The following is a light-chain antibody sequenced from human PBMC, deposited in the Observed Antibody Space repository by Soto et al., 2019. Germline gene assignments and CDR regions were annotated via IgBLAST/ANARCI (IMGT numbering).Light chain of an antibody. J-gene: IGKJ5*01. CDR3: QQYDDLPIT. CDR1: QDIDKF. Sequence: IKMNQSPSSRSASVLDIVTITFQASQDIDKFLNWYQQKAGKPPKLLIDDASNLATGVPSRFSGRGSGTDFTFTISSLQPEDVATYYCQQYDDLPITFGQGTRLEIK. V-gene: IGKV1-33*01. CDR2: DAS.